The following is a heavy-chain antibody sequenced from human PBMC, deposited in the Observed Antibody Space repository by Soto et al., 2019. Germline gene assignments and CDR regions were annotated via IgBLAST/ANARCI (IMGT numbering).Heavy chain of an antibody. J-gene: IGHJ6*02. V-gene: IGHV3-13*01. CDR1: GFTVSSYD. CDR3: ARVRYSSSSSGYYYGMDV. D-gene: IGHD6-6*01. Sequence: GGSLRLSCAASGFTVSSYDIHWVRQATGKGLEWVSAIGTAGDTYYPGSVKGRFTISRENAKNSLYLQMNSLRAEDTAVYYCARVRYSSSSSGYYYGMDVWGQGTTVTVSS. CDR2: IGTAGDT.